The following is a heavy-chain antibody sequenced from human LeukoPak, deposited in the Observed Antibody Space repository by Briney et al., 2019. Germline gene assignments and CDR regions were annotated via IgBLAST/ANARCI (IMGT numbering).Heavy chain of an antibody. CDR1: GFTFSSYG. V-gene: IGHV3-30*02. J-gene: IGHJ4*02. D-gene: IGHD1-26*01. Sequence: GGSLRLSCAASGFTFSSYGMHWVRQAPGKGLEWVAFIRFDGTNKYYVDSVKGRFTISRDNSKNRLYLLMNSLRSDDTAVYYCAKSSQWAFDYWGQGTLVTVSS. CDR3: AKSSQWAFDY. CDR2: IRFDGTNK.